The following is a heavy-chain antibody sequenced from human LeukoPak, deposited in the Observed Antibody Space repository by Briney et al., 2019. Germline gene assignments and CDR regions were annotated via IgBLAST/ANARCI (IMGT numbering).Heavy chain of an antibody. V-gene: IGHV4-39*01. CDR1: SGSISSSSYY. CDR3: ASIAAAGSYDPTQDY. CDR2: IYYSGST. J-gene: IGHJ4*02. Sequence: SETLSLTCTVSSGSISSSSYYWGWIRQPPGKGQEWIGSIYYSGSTYYNPSLKSRVTISVDTSKNQFSLKLSSVTAADTAVYYCASIAAAGSYDPTQDYWGQGTLVTVSS. D-gene: IGHD6-13*01.